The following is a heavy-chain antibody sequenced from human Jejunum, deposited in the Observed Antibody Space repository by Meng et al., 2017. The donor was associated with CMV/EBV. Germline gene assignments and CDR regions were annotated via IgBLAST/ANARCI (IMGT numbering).Heavy chain of an antibody. CDR3: TTDSPVVGDPYQYYYGMEV. CDR2: IKQYGSDQ. D-gene: IGHD2-15*01. Sequence: YWMTWVSKDPGKGLEWVGNIKQYGSDQYFLDSVTGRFTISRDDSKNTLYLQMNSLKTEDTAVYYCTTDSPVVGDPYQYYYGMEVWGQGTTVTVSS. J-gene: IGHJ6*02. CDR1: YW. V-gene: IGHV3-7*03.